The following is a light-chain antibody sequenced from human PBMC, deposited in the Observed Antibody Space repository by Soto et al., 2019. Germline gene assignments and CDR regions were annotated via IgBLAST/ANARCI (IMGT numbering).Light chain of an antibody. Sequence: EIVFTQSPGTLSLSPGERAILSCRASQSNSNNLAWYRQKPGQAPKILIYGASTRATGIPDRFSGSGSGTDFTLTISRLEPEDFAVYYCQHYGSSPPFTFGPGTKVDIK. CDR1: QSNSNN. J-gene: IGKJ3*01. V-gene: IGKV3-20*01. CDR2: GAS. CDR3: QHYGSSPPFT.